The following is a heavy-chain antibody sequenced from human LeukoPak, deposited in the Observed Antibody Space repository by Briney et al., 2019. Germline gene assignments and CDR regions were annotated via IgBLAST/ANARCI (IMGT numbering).Heavy chain of an antibody. CDR1: GDSVSSINSY. Sequence: SETLSLTCTVSGDSVSSINSYWGWIRQPPGKGLESIGSIYHSGSTNYNPSLKSRVTISVDTSKNQFSLKLSSVTAADTAVYYCARESGLRYFDWSDYWGQGTLVTVSS. V-gene: IGHV4-39*07. D-gene: IGHD3-9*01. CDR3: ARESGLRYFDWSDY. J-gene: IGHJ4*02. CDR2: IYHSGST.